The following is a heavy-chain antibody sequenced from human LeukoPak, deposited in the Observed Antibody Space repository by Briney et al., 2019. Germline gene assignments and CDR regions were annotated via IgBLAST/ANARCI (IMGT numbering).Heavy chain of an antibody. J-gene: IGHJ3*02. V-gene: IGHV1-24*01. Sequence: ASVKVSCKVSGYTLTELSMHWVRQAPGNGLEWMGGFDPEDGETIYAQKFQGRVTMTEDTSTDTAYMELSSLRSEDTGVYYCATEFDILTGVDAFDIWGRGTMVTVSS. CDR1: GYTLTELS. D-gene: IGHD3-9*01. CDR3: ATEFDILTGVDAFDI. CDR2: FDPEDGET.